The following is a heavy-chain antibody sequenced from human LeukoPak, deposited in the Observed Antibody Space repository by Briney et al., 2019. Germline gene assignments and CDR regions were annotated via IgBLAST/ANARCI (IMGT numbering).Heavy chain of an antibody. CDR1: GFTFSSYA. CDR2: ISYDGSNK. D-gene: IGHD5-12*01. V-gene: IGHV3-30-3*02. Sequence: GRSLRLSCAASGFTFSSYAMHWVRQAPGKGLEWVAVISYDGSNKYYADSVKGRFTISRDNSKNTLYLQMNSLRAEDTAVYYCAKPLPWLRPRDWYFDLWGRGTLVTVSS. CDR3: AKPLPWLRPRDWYFDL. J-gene: IGHJ2*01.